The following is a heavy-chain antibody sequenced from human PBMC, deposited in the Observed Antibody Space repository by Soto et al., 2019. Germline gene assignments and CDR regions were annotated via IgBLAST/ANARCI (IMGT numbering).Heavy chain of an antibody. D-gene: IGHD2-8*01. CDR2: ISYDGSNK. J-gene: IGHJ4*02. CDR3: ARAYCTNGVCPVFDY. CDR1: GFTFSRDA. Sequence: PGGSLRLSCAASGFTFSRDAMHWVRQAPGTGLEWVAVISYDGSNKYYADSVKGRFTISRDNSKNTLYLQMNSLRAEDTAVYYCARAYCTNGVCPVFDYWGQGTLVTVSS. V-gene: IGHV3-30-3*01.